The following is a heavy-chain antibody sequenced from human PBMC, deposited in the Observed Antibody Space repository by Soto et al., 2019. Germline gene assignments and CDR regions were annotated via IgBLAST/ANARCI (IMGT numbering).Heavy chain of an antibody. CDR1: EFTFSSYA. D-gene: IGHD3-10*01. CDR3: VKGRGLFDY. V-gene: IGHV3-23*01. J-gene: IGHJ4*02. CDR2: ISGGGDNT. Sequence: EVQLLESGGGLVQPGGSLRLSCAASEFTFSSYAMSWVRQAPGKGLEWVSGISGGGDNTYYADSVKGRSTISRDNSQNTLYQRINRLRAEDTAVYYCVKGRGLFDYWGQGTLVTVSS.